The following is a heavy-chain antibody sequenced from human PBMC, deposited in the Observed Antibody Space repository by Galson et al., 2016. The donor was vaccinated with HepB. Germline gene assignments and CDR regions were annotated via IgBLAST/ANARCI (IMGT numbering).Heavy chain of an antibody. J-gene: IGHJ3*01. V-gene: IGHV3-66*01. CDR1: GFTVSNNY. Sequence: SLRLSCAVSGFTVSNNYMSWVRQAPGKGLEWVSVIHSGGSTNYADSVKGRFTISRDKSKNTLYLQMNSLRAEDTAVYYCARVVDDINAFDVWGQGTMVTVSS. CDR2: IHSGGST. D-gene: IGHD2-15*01. CDR3: ARVVDDINAFDV.